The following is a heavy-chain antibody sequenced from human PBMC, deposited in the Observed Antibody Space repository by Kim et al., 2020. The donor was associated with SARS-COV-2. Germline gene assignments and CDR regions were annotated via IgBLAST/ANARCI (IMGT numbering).Heavy chain of an antibody. CDR1: GYTFTSYG. V-gene: IGHV1-18*04. Sequence: ASVKVSCKASGYTFTSYGISWVRQAPGQGLEWMGWISAYNGNTNYAQKLQGRVTMTTDTSTSTAYMELRSLRSDDTAVYYCARVVRGVMGYYYGMDVWGQGTTVTAS. CDR3: ARVVRGVMGYYYGMDV. J-gene: IGHJ6*02. CDR2: ISAYNGNT. D-gene: IGHD3-10*01.